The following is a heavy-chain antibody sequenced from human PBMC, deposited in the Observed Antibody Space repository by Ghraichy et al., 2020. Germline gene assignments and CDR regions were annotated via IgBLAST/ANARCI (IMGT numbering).Heavy chain of an antibody. J-gene: IGHJ6*02. CDR2: ISAYNGNT. CDR1: GYTFTSYG. CDR3: AGEGYCSSTSCYTRYYYYYYGMDV. D-gene: IGHD2-2*02. V-gene: IGHV1-18*01. Sequence: ASLKVSCKASGYTFTSYGISWVRQAPGQGLEWMGWISAYNGNTNYAQKLQGRVTMTTDTSTNTAYIELRSLRSDDTAVYYWAGEGYCSSTSCYTRYYYYYYGMDVWGQGTTVTVSS.